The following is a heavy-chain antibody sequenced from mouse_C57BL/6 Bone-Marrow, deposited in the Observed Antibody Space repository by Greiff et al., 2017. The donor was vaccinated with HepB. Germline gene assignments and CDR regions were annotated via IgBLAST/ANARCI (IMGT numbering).Heavy chain of an antibody. D-gene: IGHD1-1*01. CDR1: GFTFSDYY. V-gene: IGHV5-16*01. CDR2: INYDGSST. Sequence: DVQLQESEGGLVQPGSSMKLSCTASGFTFSDYYMAWVRQVPEKGLEWVANINYDGSSTYYLDSLKSRFIISRDNAKNLLYLQMSSLKSEDTATYYCAREGYYYGSGVCAMDYWGQGTSVTVSS. CDR3: AREGYYYGSGVCAMDY. J-gene: IGHJ4*01.